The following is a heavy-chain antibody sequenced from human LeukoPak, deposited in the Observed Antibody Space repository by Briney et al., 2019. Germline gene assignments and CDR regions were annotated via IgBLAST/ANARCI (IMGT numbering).Heavy chain of an antibody. D-gene: IGHD3-10*01. Sequence: VASVKVSCKASGYTFTGYYMHWVRQAPGQGLEWMGWINPNGGGTNYAQKFQGRVTMTRDTSISTAYMELSRLRSDDTAVYYCARDRGYYYGSGSYDYWGQGTLVTVSS. CDR3: ARDRGYYYGSGSYDY. J-gene: IGHJ4*02. CDR2: INPNGGGT. V-gene: IGHV1-2*02. CDR1: GYTFTGYY.